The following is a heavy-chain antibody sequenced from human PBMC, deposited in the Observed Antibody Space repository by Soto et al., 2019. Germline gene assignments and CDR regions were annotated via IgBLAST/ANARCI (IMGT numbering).Heavy chain of an antibody. CDR3: AHSGTYDFWSWDY. J-gene: IGHJ4*02. V-gene: IGHV2-5*02. Sequence: QITLKESGPTLVKPTQTLTLTCTSSGFSLNTSGVGVGRIRQPPGKALEWGALIYWDDDKRYSPYLKSSLTSTTDTSRNPVVLTLTTVDPVDTATYYCAHSGTYDFWSWDYWGQGTAVTVSS. D-gene: IGHD3-3*01. CDR2: IYWDDDK. CDR1: GFSLNTSGVG.